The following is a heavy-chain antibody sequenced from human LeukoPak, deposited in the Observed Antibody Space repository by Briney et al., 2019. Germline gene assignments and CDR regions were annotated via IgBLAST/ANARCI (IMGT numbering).Heavy chain of an antibody. CDR3: ARTLGPSAADFHFDY. J-gene: IGHJ4*02. CDR1: GGSISSYY. D-gene: IGHD6-13*01. V-gene: IGHV4-59*01. Sequence: SETLSLTCTVSGGSISSYYWSWIRQPPGKGLEWIGYIYYSGSTNYNPSLKSRVTISVDTSKNQFSLKLSSVTAADTAVYYCARTLGPSAADFHFDYWGQGTLVTVSS. CDR2: IYYSGST.